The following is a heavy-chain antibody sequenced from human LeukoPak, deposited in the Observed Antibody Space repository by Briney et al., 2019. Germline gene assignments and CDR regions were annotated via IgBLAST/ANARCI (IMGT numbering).Heavy chain of an antibody. CDR3: ARDQRGNYYDSSGYYGGLVY. CDR2: IYYSGST. D-gene: IGHD3-22*01. CDR1: GGSISSYY. Sequence: SETLSLTCTVSGGSISSYYWSWIRQPPGKGLEWIGYIYYSGSTNYNPSLKSRVTISVDTSKNQFSLKLSSVTAADTAVYYCARDQRGNYYDSSGYYGGLVYWGQGTLVTVSS. V-gene: IGHV4-59*01. J-gene: IGHJ4*02.